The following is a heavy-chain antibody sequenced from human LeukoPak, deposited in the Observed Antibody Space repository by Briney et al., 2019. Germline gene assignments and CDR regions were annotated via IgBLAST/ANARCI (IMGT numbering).Heavy chain of an antibody. D-gene: IGHD3-22*01. CDR1: GYTFISYY. CDR2: INPRGGST. CDR3: ARDTANYYYDSSGYYFDY. J-gene: IGHJ4*02. Sequence: ASVKVSCKASGYTFISYYMHWVRQAPGQGLEWMGIINPRGGSTSYAQKFQGRVTMTRNTSTSTVYMELSSLRSEDTAVYYCARDTANYYYDSSGYYFDYWGQGTLVTVSS. V-gene: IGHV1-46*01.